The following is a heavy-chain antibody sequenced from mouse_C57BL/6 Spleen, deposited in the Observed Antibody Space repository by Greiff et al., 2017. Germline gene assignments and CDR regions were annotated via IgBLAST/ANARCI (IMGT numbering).Heavy chain of an antibody. CDR1: GFTFSDYG. V-gene: IGHV5-17*01. Sequence: EVQLVESGGGLVKPGGSLKLSCAASGFTFSDYGMHWVRQAPEKGLEWVAYISRGSSTIYYADTVKGRFTISRDNAKNTLFMQMTSLRSEDTAVYYCAKLGDYWGQGTTLTVSA. D-gene: IGHD4-1*01. CDR3: AKLGDY. J-gene: IGHJ2*01. CDR2: ISRGSSTI.